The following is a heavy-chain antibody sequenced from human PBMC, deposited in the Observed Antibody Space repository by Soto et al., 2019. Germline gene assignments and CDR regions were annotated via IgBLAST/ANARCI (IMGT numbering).Heavy chain of an antibody. CDR1: GFTFSAYA. V-gene: IGHV3-23*01. Sequence: PGGSLRLSCTASGFTFSAYAMAWVRQAPEKGLEWVSAVTKSGNTYYVDSVKGRFTISRDNSKGILYLQMNSLRAEDTAVYYCARGPSSGRVYYYYGMDVWGQGTTVTVSS. J-gene: IGHJ6*02. CDR2: VTKSGNT. CDR3: ARGPSSGRVYYYYGMDV. D-gene: IGHD1-26*01.